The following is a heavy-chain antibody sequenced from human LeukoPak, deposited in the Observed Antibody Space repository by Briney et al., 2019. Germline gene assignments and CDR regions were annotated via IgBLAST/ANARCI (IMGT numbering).Heavy chain of an antibody. D-gene: IGHD6-13*01. CDR1: GFTFSIYA. J-gene: IGHJ4*02. CDR3: AKYIAAAGTVY. CDR2: ISGSGCST. Sequence: PGGSLRLSCAASGFTFSIYAMSWVRQAPGKGLEWVSGISGSGCSTYYADSVKGRFTISRDNSKNTLYLQMSSLRAEDTAVYYCAKYIAAAGTVYWGQGTLVTVSS. V-gene: IGHV3-23*01.